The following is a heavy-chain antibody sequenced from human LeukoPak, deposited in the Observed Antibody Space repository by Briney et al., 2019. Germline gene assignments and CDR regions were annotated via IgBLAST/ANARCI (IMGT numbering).Heavy chain of an antibody. J-gene: IGHJ6*02. D-gene: IGHD2-2*01. CDR3: AALHCSSTSCYPSYYYYYGMDV. V-gene: IGHV1-2*02. Sequence: ASVRVSCKASGYTFTGYYMHWVRQAPGQGLEWMGWINPNSGGTNYAQKFQGRVTMTRDTSISTAYMELSRLRSDDTAVYYCAALHCSSTSCYPSYYYYYGMDVWGQGTTVTVSS. CDR2: INPNSGGT. CDR1: GYTFTGYY.